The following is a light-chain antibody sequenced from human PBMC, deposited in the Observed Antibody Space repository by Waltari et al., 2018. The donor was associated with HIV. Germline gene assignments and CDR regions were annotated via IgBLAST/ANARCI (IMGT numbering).Light chain of an antibody. J-gene: IGKJ2*01. V-gene: IGKV1-39*01. CDR2: AAS. Sequence: DIQMTQSPSSLSASVGDRVTITCRASRSISSSLNWYQQKPGQAPKLLIYAASSLHGGVPSRFTASGSRTDFTLIISSLQPEDSATYYCQQTYNTPHTLGQGTKLEIK. CDR3: QQTYNTPHT. CDR1: RSISSS.